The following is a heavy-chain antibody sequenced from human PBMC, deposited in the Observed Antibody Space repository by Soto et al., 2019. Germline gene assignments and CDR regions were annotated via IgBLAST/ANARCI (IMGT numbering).Heavy chain of an antibody. D-gene: IGHD3-10*01. CDR3: AKDSYYGSGTRATYDY. CDR1: GFTFDDYA. Sequence: GGSLRLSCAASGFTFDDYAMHWVRQAPGKGLEWVSGISWNSGSIGYADSVKGRFTIYRDNAKNSLYLQMNSLRAEDTALYYCAKDSYYGSGTRATYDYWGQGTLVTVSS. J-gene: IGHJ4*02. CDR2: ISWNSGSI. V-gene: IGHV3-9*01.